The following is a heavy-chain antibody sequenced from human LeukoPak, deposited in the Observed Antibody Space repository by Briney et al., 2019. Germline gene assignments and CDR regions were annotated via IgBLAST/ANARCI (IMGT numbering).Heavy chain of an antibody. CDR2: INPNSGGT. Sequence: ASVTVSCLSCGYTLPDYYLHWVRQAPGQGLEWIVWINPNSGGTNYAQEFQGRVTRTRDTSISTAYMELSRLRSDDTAVYYCAIIAVGAFDIWGQGTMVTVSS. V-gene: IGHV1-2*02. D-gene: IGHD6-19*01. CDR3: AIIAVGAFDI. CDR1: GYTLPDYY. J-gene: IGHJ3*02.